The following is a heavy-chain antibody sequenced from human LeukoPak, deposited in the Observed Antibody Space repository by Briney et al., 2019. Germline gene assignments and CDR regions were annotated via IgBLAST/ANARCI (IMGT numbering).Heavy chain of an antibody. J-gene: IGHJ4*02. Sequence: SVKVSCKASGGTFSSYAISWVRQAPGQGLEWMGRIIPILGIANYAQKFQGRVTITADKSTSTAYMELSSLRSEDTAVYYCARDGYYGSGSYYSFDYWGQGTLVTVSS. CDR2: IIPILGIA. D-gene: IGHD3-10*01. V-gene: IGHV1-69*04. CDR1: GGTFSSYA. CDR3: ARDGYYGSGSYYSFDY.